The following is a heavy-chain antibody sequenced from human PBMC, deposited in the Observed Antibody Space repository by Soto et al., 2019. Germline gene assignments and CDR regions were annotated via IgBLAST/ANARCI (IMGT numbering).Heavy chain of an antibody. CDR2: ISYDGSNK. CDR1: GFTFSSYA. CDR3: ARGRWSNTYYYGSGDDDFDY. J-gene: IGHJ4*02. V-gene: IGHV3-30-3*01. Sequence: QVQLVESGGGVVQPGRSLRLSCAASGFTFSSYAMHWVRQAPGKGLEWVAVISYDGSNKYYADSVKGRFTISRDNSKNTXYXXMNSLRAEDTAVYYCARGRWSNTYYYGSGDDDFDYWGQGTLVTVSS. D-gene: IGHD3-10*01.